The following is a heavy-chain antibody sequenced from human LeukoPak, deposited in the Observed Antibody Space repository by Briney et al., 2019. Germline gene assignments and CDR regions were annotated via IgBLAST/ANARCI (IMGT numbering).Heavy chain of an antibody. J-gene: IGHJ4*02. CDR1: GFTVSSNY. Sequence: PGGSLRRSCAASGFTVSSNYMSWVRQAPGKGLEWVSVIYSGGSTYYADSVKGRFTISRDNSKNTLYLQMNSLRAEDTAVYYCARREITMVRGVIISDYFDYWGQGTLVTVSS. V-gene: IGHV3-53*01. CDR3: ARREITMVRGVIISDYFDY. CDR2: IYSGGST. D-gene: IGHD3-10*01.